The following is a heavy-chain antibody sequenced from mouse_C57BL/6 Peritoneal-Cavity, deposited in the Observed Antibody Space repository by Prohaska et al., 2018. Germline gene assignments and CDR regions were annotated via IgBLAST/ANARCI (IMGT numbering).Heavy chain of an antibody. CDR3: ARWMGRGFDY. V-gene: IGHV1-53*01. Sequence: SVKLSCKASGYTFTSYWMHWVKQRPGQGLEWIGNINPSNGGTNYNEKCKSKATLTVDKSSSTAYMQLSSLTSEDSAVYYCARWMGRGFDYWGQGTTLTVSS. J-gene: IGHJ2*01. CDR1: GYTFTSYW. CDR2: INPSNGGT. D-gene: IGHD4-1*01.